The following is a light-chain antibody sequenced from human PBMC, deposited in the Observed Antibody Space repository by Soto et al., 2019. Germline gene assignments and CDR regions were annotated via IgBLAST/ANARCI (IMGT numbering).Light chain of an antibody. CDR3: MQALQTPWT. CDR2: LGS. CDR1: QSLLHSNGYNY. Sequence: IVMTQSPLSLPVTPGEPASVSCRSSQSLLHSNGYNYLDWYLQKPGQSPQLLIYLGSNRASGVPDRFSGSGSGTDVTLKISRVEAEDVGLYYCMQALQTPWTFGQGTKVEIK. V-gene: IGKV2-28*01. J-gene: IGKJ1*01.